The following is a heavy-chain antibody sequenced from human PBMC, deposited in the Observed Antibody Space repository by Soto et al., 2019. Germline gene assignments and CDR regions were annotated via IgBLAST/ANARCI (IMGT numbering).Heavy chain of an antibody. J-gene: IGHJ4*02. CDR1: GYTFTSYY. CDR2: INPSGGST. D-gene: IGHD3-22*01. CDR3: AGEYYDRSSHTLFSY. Sequence: ASVKVSCKASGYTFTSYYMHWVRQAPGQGLEWMGIINPSGGSTSYAQKFQGRVTMTRDTSTSTVYMELSSLRSEDTAVYYCAGEYYDRSSHTLFSYWGRGTLGTVSS. V-gene: IGHV1-46*01.